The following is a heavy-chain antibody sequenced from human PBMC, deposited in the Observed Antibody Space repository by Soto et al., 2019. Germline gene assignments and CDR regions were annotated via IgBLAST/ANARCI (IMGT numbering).Heavy chain of an antibody. Sequence: QVQLVESGGGVVQPGRSLRLSCAASGFTFSSYGMHWVRQAPGKGLEWVAVISYDGSNKYYADSVKGRFTISRDNSKNTLYLQMNSLRAEDTAVYYCAKDRRGGDFHAYYFDYWGQGTLVTVSS. D-gene: IGHD2-21*02. CDR1: GFTFSSYG. J-gene: IGHJ4*02. CDR3: AKDRRGGDFHAYYFDY. V-gene: IGHV3-30*18. CDR2: ISYDGSNK.